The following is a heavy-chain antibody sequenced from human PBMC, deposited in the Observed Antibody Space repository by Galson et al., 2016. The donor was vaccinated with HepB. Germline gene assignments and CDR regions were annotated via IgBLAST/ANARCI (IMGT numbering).Heavy chain of an antibody. CDR1: GFTFKIYG. D-gene: IGHD4-23*01. CDR2: ISYAGTYT. CDR3: AKALERYGGNSAAYYYYGMDV. J-gene: IGHJ6*02. Sequence: SLRLSCAAPGFTFKIYGMHWVRQAPGKGLEWVAVISYAGTYTYYGDPVKGRFTISRDNSKNTLYLQMNSLRPEDTATYYCAKALERYGGNSAAYYYYGMDVWGQGTTVTVSS. V-gene: IGHV3-30*18.